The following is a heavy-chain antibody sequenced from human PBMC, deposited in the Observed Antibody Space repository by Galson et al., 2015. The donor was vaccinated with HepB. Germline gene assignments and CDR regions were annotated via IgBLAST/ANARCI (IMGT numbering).Heavy chain of an antibody. CDR3: ASAPSSIVDY. J-gene: IGHJ4*02. Sequence: SLRLSCAVSGLNVGNNFMSWVRQAPGKGLEWVSAIYSHGGTWHADSVKGRFTISRDNSKNTLYLQMNSLRAEDTGIYYCASAPSSIVDYWGQGTLVTVSS. D-gene: IGHD2-15*01. CDR2: IYSHGGT. CDR1: GLNVGNNF. V-gene: IGHV3-53*01.